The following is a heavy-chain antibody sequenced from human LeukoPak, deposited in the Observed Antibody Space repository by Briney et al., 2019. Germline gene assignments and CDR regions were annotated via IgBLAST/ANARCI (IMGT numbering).Heavy chain of an antibody. V-gene: IGHV3-21*01. J-gene: IGHJ4*02. CDR2: ISSGGSYT. CDR1: EFTFRTYS. Sequence: GGSLRLSCTASEFTFRTYSMNWVRQAPGKGLEWVSSISSGGSYTHYADSVKGRFTISRDNAKNSLYLQMNSLRAEDTAVYYCAREIEYYYDSSGYYSPQYYFDYWGQGTLVTVSS. CDR3: AREIEYYYDSSGYYSPQYYFDY. D-gene: IGHD3-22*01.